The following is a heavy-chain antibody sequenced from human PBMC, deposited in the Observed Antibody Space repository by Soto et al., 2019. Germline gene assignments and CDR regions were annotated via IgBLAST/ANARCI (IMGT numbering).Heavy chain of an antibody. J-gene: IGHJ6*02. CDR1: GYTFTGYY. V-gene: IGHV1-2*02. CDR3: ASPVGDNWNDVGYYGMDV. Sequence: ASVKVSCKASGYTFTGYYMHWVRQAPGQGLEWMGWINPNSGGTNYAQKFQGRVTMTRDTSISTAYMELSRLRSDDTAVYYCASPVGDNWNDVGYYGMDVWGQGTKVTV. CDR2: INPNSGGT. D-gene: IGHD1-1*01.